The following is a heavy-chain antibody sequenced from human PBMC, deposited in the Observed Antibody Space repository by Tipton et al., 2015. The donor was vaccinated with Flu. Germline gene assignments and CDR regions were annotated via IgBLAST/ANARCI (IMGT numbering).Heavy chain of an antibody. V-gene: IGHV3-30*01. J-gene: IGHJ4*02. D-gene: IGHD2-15*01. CDR3: ARGLSGGTQRGYFDY. Sequence: SLRLSCAASGFTFSSYAVHWVRQAPGKGLEWVAVISYDESNKYYADSVKDRFTISRDNSKNTLYLQMNSLRAEDTAVYYCARGLSGGTQRGYFDYWGQGTLVTVSS. CDR1: GFTFSSYA. CDR2: ISYDESNK.